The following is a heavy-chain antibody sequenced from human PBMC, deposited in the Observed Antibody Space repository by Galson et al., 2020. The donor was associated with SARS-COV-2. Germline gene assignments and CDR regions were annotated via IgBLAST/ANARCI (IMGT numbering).Heavy chain of an antibody. CDR3: ARGPASYYDSSGYRYFDY. CDR1: GYSFTTFW. V-gene: IGHV5-51*01. Sequence: GESLKISCKGSGYSFTTFWIGWVRQMPGKGLEWMGIIYPGDSDTRYSPSFQGQVTISADKSISTAYLQWSSLKASDTAMYYCARGPASYYDSSGYRYFDYWGQGTLVIVSS. J-gene: IGHJ4*02. D-gene: IGHD3-22*01. CDR2: IYPGDSDT.